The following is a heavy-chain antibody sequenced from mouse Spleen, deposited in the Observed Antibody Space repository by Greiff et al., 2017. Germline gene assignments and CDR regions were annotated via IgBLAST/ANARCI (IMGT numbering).Heavy chain of an antibody. D-gene: IGHD3-1*01. CDR3: TTSQLGLPFAY. CDR2: IDPEDGDT. Sequence: EVQLQQSGAELVRPGASVKLSCTASGFNIKDYYMHWVKQRPEQGLEWIGRIDPEDGDTEYAPKFQGKATMTADTSSNTAYLQLSSLTSEDTAVYYCTTSQLGLPFAYWGQGTLVTVSA. J-gene: IGHJ3*01. CDR1: GFNIKDYY. V-gene: IGHV14-1*01.